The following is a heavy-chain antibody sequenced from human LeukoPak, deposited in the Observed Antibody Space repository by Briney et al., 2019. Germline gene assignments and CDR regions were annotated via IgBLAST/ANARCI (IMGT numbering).Heavy chain of an antibody. CDR1: GYTLTELS. CDR2: FDPEDGET. V-gene: IGHV1-24*01. CDR3: ARDRGKYDMRAEEAFDI. Sequence: ASVKVSCKVSGYTLTELSMHWVRQAPGKGLEWMGGFDPEDGETIYAQKFQGRVTMTEDTSTDTAYMELSSLRSEDTAVYYCARDRGKYDMRAEEAFDIWGQGTMITTSS. D-gene: IGHD2-8*01. J-gene: IGHJ3*02.